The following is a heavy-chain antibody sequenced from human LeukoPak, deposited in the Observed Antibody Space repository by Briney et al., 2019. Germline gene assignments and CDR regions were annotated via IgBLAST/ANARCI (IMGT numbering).Heavy chain of an antibody. Sequence: SVKVSCKSPAGSFSRYAVSWVRQAPGRGLEWMGRIIPIFDSKDYTERFRGRLTLTADRSTGTAFMELSSLRPDDTATYYCVRDYDTSGPQKNYFDFWGQGTLITVSS. V-gene: IGHV1-69*04. CDR1: AGSFSRYA. J-gene: IGHJ4*02. CDR2: IIPIFDSK. CDR3: VRDYDTSGPQKNYFDF. D-gene: IGHD3-22*01.